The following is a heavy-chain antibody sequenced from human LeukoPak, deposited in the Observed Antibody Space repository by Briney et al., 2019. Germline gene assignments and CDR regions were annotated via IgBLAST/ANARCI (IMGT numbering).Heavy chain of an antibody. J-gene: IGHJ5*02. CDR1: GGSFSGYY. Sequence: SETLSLTCTVSGGSFSGYYWSWIRQPPGKGLEWIGEINHSGSTNYNPSLKSRVTISVDTSKNQFSLKLSSVTAADTAVYYCARVLRYPLGGWFDPWGQGTLVTVSS. CDR3: ARVLRYPLGGWFDP. V-gene: IGHV4-34*01. CDR2: INHSGST. D-gene: IGHD3-9*01.